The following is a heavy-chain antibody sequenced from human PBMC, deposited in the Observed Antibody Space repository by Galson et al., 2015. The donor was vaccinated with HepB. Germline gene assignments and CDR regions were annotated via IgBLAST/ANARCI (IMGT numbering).Heavy chain of an antibody. CDR2: ISWNSGTI. CDR3: ARARGVGATAFDS. V-gene: IGHV3-9*01. J-gene: IGHJ4*02. CDR1: GFTFDDYA. Sequence: SLRLSCAASGFTFDDYAMHWVRQVPGEGLEWVSGISWNSGTIVYGDSVKVRFTISRDNAKNSLFLQMDSLRIEDTAFYYCARARGVGATAFDSWGQGTLVTVSS. D-gene: IGHD1-26*01.